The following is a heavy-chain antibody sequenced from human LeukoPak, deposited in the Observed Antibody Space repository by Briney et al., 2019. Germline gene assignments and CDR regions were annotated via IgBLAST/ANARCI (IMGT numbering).Heavy chain of an antibody. CDR1: GFTFSSNS. J-gene: IGHJ4*02. V-gene: IGHV3-21*01. Sequence: GGSLRLSCAASGFTFSSNSMNWVRQAPGTGLEWDSSISSSSIYIYYADSVKGRFTISRDNAKNSLYLQMNSLRAEDTAVYYCASDISYGSGSYPYYYFHSWGQGTLVTVSS. D-gene: IGHD3-10*01. CDR2: ISSSSIYI. CDR3: ASDISYGSGSYPYYYFHS.